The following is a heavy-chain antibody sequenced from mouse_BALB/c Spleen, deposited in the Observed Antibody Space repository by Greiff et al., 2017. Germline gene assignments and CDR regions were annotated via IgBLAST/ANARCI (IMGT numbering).Heavy chain of an antibody. Sequence: VQLQQSGAELAKPGASVKMSCKASGYTFTSYWMHWVKQRPGQGLEWIGYINPSTGYTEYNQKFKDKATLTADKSSSTAYMQLSSLTSEDSAVYYCARLGGSHYFDYWGQGTTLTVSS. CDR2: INPSTGYT. D-gene: IGHD1-1*01. V-gene: IGHV1-7*01. CDR3: ARLGGSHYFDY. J-gene: IGHJ2*01. CDR1: GYTFTSYW.